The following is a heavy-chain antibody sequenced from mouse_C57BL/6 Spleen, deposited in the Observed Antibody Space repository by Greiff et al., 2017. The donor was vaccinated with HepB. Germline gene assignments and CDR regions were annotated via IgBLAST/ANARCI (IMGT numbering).Heavy chain of an antibody. Sequence: VQLKQSVAELVRPGASVKLSCTASGFNIKNTYMHWVKQRPEQGLEWIGRIDPANGNTKYAPKFQGKATIPADTSSNTAYLQLSSLTSEDTASYYCARSYGSSYGDFDVWGTGTTVTVSS. CDR1: GFNIKNTY. J-gene: IGHJ1*03. CDR2: IDPANGNT. V-gene: IGHV14-3*01. D-gene: IGHD1-1*01. CDR3: ARSYGSSYGDFDV.